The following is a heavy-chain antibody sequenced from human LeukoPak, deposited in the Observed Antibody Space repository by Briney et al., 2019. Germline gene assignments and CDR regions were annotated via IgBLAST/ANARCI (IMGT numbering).Heavy chain of an antibody. V-gene: IGHV3-48*03. CDR3: ARRKSGNGGFVDY. CDR1: GFTLSSYA. J-gene: IGHJ4*02. Sequence: GGSLRLSCAASGFTLSSYAMNWVRQAPGKGLEWISYISSSGSSIYYADSVRGRFTISRDNAKNSLYLQMNSLRAEDTAVYYCARRKSGNGGFVDYWGQGTLVTVSS. CDR2: ISSSGSSI. D-gene: IGHD3-16*01.